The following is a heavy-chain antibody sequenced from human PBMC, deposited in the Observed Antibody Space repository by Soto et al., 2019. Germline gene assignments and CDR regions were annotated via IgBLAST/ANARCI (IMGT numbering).Heavy chain of an antibody. J-gene: IGHJ4*02. Sequence: QVQLVQSGAEVKKPGASVKVSCKASGYTFTSYDINWVRQATGQGLEWMGWMNPNSGNTGYAQKFQGRVTMTRNTSISTAYMELSSLRSEDTAVYYCARGNRKVVTATMYYFDYWGQGTLVTVSS. CDR2: MNPNSGNT. V-gene: IGHV1-8*01. D-gene: IGHD2-21*02. CDR1: GYTFTSYD. CDR3: ARGNRKVVTATMYYFDY.